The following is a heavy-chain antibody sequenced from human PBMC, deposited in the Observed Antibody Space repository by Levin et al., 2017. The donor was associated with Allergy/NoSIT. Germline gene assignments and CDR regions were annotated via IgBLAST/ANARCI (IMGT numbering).Heavy chain of an antibody. Sequence: GGSLRLSCAASGFTFSGYWMHWVRQAPGKGLVWVSRINGDGSSTSYAESVMGRFTISRDNAKNTLYLQMNTLRVEDTALYFCARGRAISTSYFFDYCRQGTLVPVSS. CDR1: GFTFSGYW. CDR3: ARGRAISTSYFFDY. CDR2: INGDGSST. V-gene: IGHV3-74*01. D-gene: IGHD3-3*02. J-gene: IGHJ4*02.